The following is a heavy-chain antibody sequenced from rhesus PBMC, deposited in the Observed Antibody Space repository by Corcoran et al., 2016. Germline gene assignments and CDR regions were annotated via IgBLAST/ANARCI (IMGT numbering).Heavy chain of an antibody. V-gene: IGHV3-20*01. CDR3: TKHSRGLYS. Sequence: EVRLVESGGGWVQPGGSLRRSGAAPGCTFSNYYMHWVHQAKGKGLKWVGLIRNKPNSYTTEYAAAVKGRFTIARDDSKNTLYLQMRSLKTEDTALYYCTKHSRGLYSWGQGVVVTVSS. J-gene: IGHJ6*01. CDR2: IRNKPNSYTT. CDR1: GCTFSNYY.